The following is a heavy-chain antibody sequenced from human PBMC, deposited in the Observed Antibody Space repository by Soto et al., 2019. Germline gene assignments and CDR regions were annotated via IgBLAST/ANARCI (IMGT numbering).Heavy chain of an antibody. CDR1: GGSISSGRYY. J-gene: IGHJ4*02. CDR3: ASVVPAATHNDY. Sequence: QVQLQESGPGLVKPSQTLSLICTVSGGSISSGRYYWSWIRQHPGKGLEWIGYISYTGSTYYNPSLKSRVTISVDTSKYQFSLKLSSVTAADTAVYYCASVVPAATHNDYWGQGTLVTVSS. V-gene: IGHV4-31*03. D-gene: IGHD2-2*01. CDR2: ISYTGST.